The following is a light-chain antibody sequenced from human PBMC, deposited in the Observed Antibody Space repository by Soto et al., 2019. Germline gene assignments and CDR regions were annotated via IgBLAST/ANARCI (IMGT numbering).Light chain of an antibody. CDR2: DAS. Sequence: DIQMTQSPSSLSASVGDRVTITCQASQDINNYLNWYQQKPGKAPNLLINDASYLETGVPSRFSGSGSGTDFTLTLTSLQPEDIATYYCQQYHNLPLTFGGGTKVKIK. CDR1: QDINNY. V-gene: IGKV1-33*01. CDR3: QQYHNLPLT. J-gene: IGKJ4*01.